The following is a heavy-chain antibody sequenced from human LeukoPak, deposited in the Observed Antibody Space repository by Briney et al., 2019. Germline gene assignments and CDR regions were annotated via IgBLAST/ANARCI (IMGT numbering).Heavy chain of an antibody. D-gene: IGHD5-24*01. CDR2: ISGGADTT. Sequence: GGSLRLSCAASGFTFSNYAMSWVRQAPGKGPEWVSSISGGADTTYYADSVKGRFTISRDNSKNTLYLQMNSLKAEDTAMYYCAKSRWLQRGYYFDYWGQGTLVTVSS. V-gene: IGHV3-23*01. CDR1: GFTFSNYA. CDR3: AKSRWLQRGYYFDY. J-gene: IGHJ4*02.